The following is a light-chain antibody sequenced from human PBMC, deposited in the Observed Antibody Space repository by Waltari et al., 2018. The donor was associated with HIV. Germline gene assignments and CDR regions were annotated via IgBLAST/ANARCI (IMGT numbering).Light chain of an antibody. CDR1: SSNVGSKP. V-gene: IGLV1-47*01. CDR2: RDS. Sequence: QSVLTQPPSASGTLGQRVTISCPGSSSNVGSKPVYWFQQVPGTTTKLLIYRDSHGRSGIPARVSGSKSGASASLTISGLRSEDEADYYCVAWDDSLSGYVFGTGTRVSVL. CDR3: VAWDDSLSGYV. J-gene: IGLJ1*01.